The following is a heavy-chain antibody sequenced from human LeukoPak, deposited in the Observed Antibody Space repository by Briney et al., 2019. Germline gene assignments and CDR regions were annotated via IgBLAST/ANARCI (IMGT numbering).Heavy chain of an antibody. CDR2: VYYPGSP. Sequence: SETLSLTCTISGGSISAIPYYWGWIRQPPGKGLEWIGSVYYPGSPYYSPSLKTRVTISVDTPKNQFSLKLSSVTAADSAVYFCARSHFYGSGVDSWGQGTLVTVSS. D-gene: IGHD3-10*01. V-gene: IGHV4-39*01. J-gene: IGHJ5*01. CDR1: GGSISAIPYY. CDR3: ARSHFYGSGVDS.